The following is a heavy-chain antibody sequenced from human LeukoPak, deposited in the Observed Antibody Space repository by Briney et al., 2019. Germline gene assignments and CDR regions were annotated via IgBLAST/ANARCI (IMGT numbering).Heavy chain of an antibody. CDR3: AREGLNMVRGVIPKEAWGWFDP. D-gene: IGHD3-10*01. CDR1: GGSISSSNW. J-gene: IGHJ5*02. V-gene: IGHV4-4*02. CDR2: INHSGST. Sequence: TTSETLSLTCAVSGGSISSSNWWSWVRQPPGKGLEWIGEINHSGSTNYNPSLKSRVTISVDTSKNQFSLKLSSVTAADTVVYYCAREGLNMVRGVIPKEAWGWFDPWGQGTLVTVSS.